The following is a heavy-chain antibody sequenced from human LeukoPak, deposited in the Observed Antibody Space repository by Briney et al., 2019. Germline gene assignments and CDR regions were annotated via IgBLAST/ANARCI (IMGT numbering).Heavy chain of an antibody. CDR1: GDSVSSNSVA. V-gene: IGHV6-1*01. J-gene: IGHJ4*02. Sequence: QTLSLTCAISGDSVSSNSVAWNWIRQSPSKGLEWLGRTSYRSKWYNNYAVSVKSRITINPGTSRNQFSLQLKSVTPEDTAVYYCARWDHGTAYFDSWGQGTLVTVSS. D-gene: IGHD1-26*01. CDR3: ARWDHGTAYFDS. CDR2: TSYRSKWYN.